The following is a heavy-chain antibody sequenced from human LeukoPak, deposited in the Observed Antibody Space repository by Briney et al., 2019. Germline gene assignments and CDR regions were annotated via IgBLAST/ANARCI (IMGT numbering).Heavy chain of an antibody. J-gene: IGHJ4*02. CDR3: ARSYSSSWYHLDY. CDR1: GYTFTSYG. D-gene: IGHD6-13*01. CDR2: ISVYNGNT. V-gene: IGHV1-18*01. Sequence: ASVKVSCKASGYTFTSYGISWVRQAPGQGLEWMGWISVYNGNTNYAQKFQGRVTMTIDTSTSTAYMELRSLTSDDTAVYYCARSYSSSWYHLDYWGQGTLVTVSS.